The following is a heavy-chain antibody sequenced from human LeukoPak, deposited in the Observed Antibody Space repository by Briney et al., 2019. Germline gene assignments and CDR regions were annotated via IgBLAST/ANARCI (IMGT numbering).Heavy chain of an antibody. D-gene: IGHD4-17*01. CDR2: ISASGGNT. CDR3: ARGGDYGVKIDY. J-gene: IGHJ4*02. CDR1: GFTFSRYA. Sequence: GGSLRLSCAASGFTFSRYAMTWVRQAPGKGLEWFSSISASGGNTYYADSVKGRFTISRDNSKNTLYLQMDSLRAEDTAIYYCARGGDYGVKIDYWGQGTLVTVSS. V-gene: IGHV3-23*01.